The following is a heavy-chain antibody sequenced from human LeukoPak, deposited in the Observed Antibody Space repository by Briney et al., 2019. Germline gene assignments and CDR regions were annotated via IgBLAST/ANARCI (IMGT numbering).Heavy chain of an antibody. Sequence: GALRLSCAASGFTFSSYAMGWVRQAPGKGLEWVSTITTSGGSTYYADSVKGRFTISRDNSKNTLYLQMNSLKTEDTAVYYCAKVESPSYYFDYWGQGTLVTVSS. V-gene: IGHV3-23*01. J-gene: IGHJ4*02. CDR1: GFTFSSYA. D-gene: IGHD2/OR15-2a*01. CDR2: ITTSGGST. CDR3: AKVESPSYYFDY.